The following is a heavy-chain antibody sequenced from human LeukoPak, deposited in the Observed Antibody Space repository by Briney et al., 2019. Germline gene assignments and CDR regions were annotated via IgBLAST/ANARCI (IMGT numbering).Heavy chain of an antibody. V-gene: IGHV3-7*01. Sequence: GGSLRLSCAASGFTFSGYWMTWVRQAPGKGLEWVANIKQDGSEKYYVDSVKGRFTISRDNAKNSLYLQMNSLRAEDTAVYYCARDLGTLLVWDYWGQGTLVTVSS. CDR3: ARDLGTLLVWDY. D-gene: IGHD1-1*01. CDR1: GFTFSGYW. J-gene: IGHJ4*02. CDR2: IKQDGSEK.